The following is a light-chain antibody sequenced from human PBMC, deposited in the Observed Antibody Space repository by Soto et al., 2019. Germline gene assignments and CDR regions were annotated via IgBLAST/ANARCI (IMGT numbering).Light chain of an antibody. Sequence: EIVLTQSPGTLSLSPGERATLSCRASQSVGNNYLAWYQQKPGQAPRLLISGASNRATGVPDRVSGSGSGTDFTLSISRLEAEDFAVYSCQQYATSPWTFGQGTKVDIK. CDR1: QSVGNNY. V-gene: IGKV3-20*01. J-gene: IGKJ1*01. CDR3: QQYATSPWT. CDR2: GAS.